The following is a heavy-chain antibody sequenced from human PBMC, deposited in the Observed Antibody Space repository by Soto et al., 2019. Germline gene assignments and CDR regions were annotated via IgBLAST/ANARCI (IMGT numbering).Heavy chain of an antibody. CDR1: GGSFSGYY. CDR3: ARGGLRRVWWPHY. V-gene: IGHV4-34*01. J-gene: IGHJ4*02. Sequence: QVQLQQWGAGLLKPSETLSLTCAVYGGSFSGYYWSWIRQPPGKGLEWIGEINHSGSTNYNPSLKSRVTISVDTSTNQFSLKLSSVTAADTAVYYCARGGLRRVWWPHYWGQGTLVTVSS. D-gene: IGHD5-12*01. CDR2: INHSGST.